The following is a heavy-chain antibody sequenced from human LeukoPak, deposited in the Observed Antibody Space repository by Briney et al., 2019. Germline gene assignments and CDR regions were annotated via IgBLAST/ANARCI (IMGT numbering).Heavy chain of an antibody. V-gene: IGHV3-53*01. Sequence: GGSLRLSCAASGFTFSSYAMSWVRQAPGKGLEWVSVIYSGGSTYYADSVKGRFTISRDNSKNTLYLQMNSLRAEDTAVYYCAREYDILTGRDYWGQGTLVTVSS. D-gene: IGHD3-9*01. CDR1: GFTFSSYA. CDR2: IYSGGST. CDR3: AREYDILTGRDY. J-gene: IGHJ4*02.